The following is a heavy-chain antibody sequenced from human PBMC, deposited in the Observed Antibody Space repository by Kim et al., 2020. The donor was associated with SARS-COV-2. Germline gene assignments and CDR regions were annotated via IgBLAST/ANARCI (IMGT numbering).Heavy chain of an antibody. V-gene: IGHV1-2*06. D-gene: IGHD5-12*01. Sequence: ASVKVSCKASGYTFTGYYMHWVRQAPGQGLEWMGRSNSNSGGTNYAQKFQGRVTMTRDTSISTAYMELSSLRSDDTAVYYCARAMRNGYSDETDYWGQGTLVTVSS. CDR1: GYTFTGYY. CDR2: SNSNSGGT. J-gene: IGHJ4*02. CDR3: ARAMRNGYSDETDY.